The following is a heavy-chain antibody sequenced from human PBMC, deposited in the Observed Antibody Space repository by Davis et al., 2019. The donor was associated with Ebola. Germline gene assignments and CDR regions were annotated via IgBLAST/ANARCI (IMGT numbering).Heavy chain of an antibody. CDR3: ARGISTVAGNDY. CDR2: ISYDGSNK. Sequence: PGGSLRLSCAASGFTFSSYWMHWVRQAPGKGLEWVAVISYDGSNKYYADSVKGRFTISRDNSKNTLYLQMNSLRAEDTAVYYCARGISTVAGNDYWGQGTLVTVSS. D-gene: IGHD6-19*01. CDR1: GFTFSSYW. J-gene: IGHJ4*02. V-gene: IGHV3-30-3*01.